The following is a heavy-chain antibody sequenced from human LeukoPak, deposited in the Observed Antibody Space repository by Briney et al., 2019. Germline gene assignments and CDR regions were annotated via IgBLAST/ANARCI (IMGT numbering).Heavy chain of an antibody. V-gene: IGHV3-23*01. CDR2: ISGSGGST. D-gene: IGHD6-13*01. Sequence: GSLRLSCAASGFRFSSYAMSWVRQAPGKGLEWVSAISGSGGSTYYADSVKGRFTISRDNSKKTLYLQMNSLRAEDTAVYYCAKDQREAAAGFLNNCFDPWGQGTLVTVSS. J-gene: IGHJ5*02. CDR1: GFRFSSYA. CDR3: AKDQREAAAGFLNNCFDP.